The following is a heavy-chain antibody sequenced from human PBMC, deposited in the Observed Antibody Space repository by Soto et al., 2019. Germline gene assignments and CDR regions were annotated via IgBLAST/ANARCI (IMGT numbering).Heavy chain of an antibody. J-gene: IGHJ4*02. CDR2: IWFDGSNK. V-gene: IGHV3-33*01. D-gene: IGHD3-22*01. CDR1: GFSFSTYG. Sequence: LRLSCAASGFSFSTYGMHWVRQAPGKGLECVAVIWFDGSNKQYADSVKGRFTISRDNSKNTLYLQMNSLIVEDTAVYYCARDNSDSGGYYYFDYWGQGTLVTVSS. CDR3: ARDNSDSGGYYYFDY.